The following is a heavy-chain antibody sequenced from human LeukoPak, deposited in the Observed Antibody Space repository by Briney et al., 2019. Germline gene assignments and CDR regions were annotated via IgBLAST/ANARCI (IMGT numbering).Heavy chain of an antibody. V-gene: IGHV3-30-3*01. CDR3: ARDPVYSTDSSRMGWFDP. D-gene: IGHD6-13*01. Sequence: GGSLRLSCAASGFTFSTFVMHWVRQAPGKGLEWVAVISYDGNNRYYADSVKGRFTISRDNSKNTLSLQMNSLRAEDTALYYCARDPVYSTDSSRMGWFDPWGQGTLVTVSS. J-gene: IGHJ5*02. CDR1: GFTFSTFV. CDR2: ISYDGNNR.